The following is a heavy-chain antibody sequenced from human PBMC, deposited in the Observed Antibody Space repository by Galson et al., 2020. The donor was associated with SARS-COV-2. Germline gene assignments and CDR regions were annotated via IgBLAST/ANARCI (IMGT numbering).Heavy chain of an antibody. CDR1: GGSISSSRSY. Sequence: SETLSITCTVSGGSISSSRSYWDWIRQPPGKALEWIGSIYYRGITYYNPSLKSRVTLSVDTSKNQFSLKLSSVTAADTAGYYCARDTSTEHYFDYRGQGALVTVSS. CDR2: IYYRGIT. D-gene: IGHD2-2*01. J-gene: IGHJ4*02. CDR3: ARDTSTEHYFDY. V-gene: IGHV4-39*07.